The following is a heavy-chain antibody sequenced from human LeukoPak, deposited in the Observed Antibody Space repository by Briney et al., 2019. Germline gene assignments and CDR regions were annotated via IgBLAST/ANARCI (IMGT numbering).Heavy chain of an antibody. CDR2: VSGSGGAT. D-gene: IGHD3-22*01. CDR1: GLTFSSFA. V-gene: IGHV3-23*01. CDR3: AKEGTYYDSSGYYTH. Sequence: GGSLRLSCAASGLTFSSFAMRWVRQAPGKGLEWVSSVSGSGGATYYADFVKGRFTISRDNSKTTLFLQMSSLRVEDTAIYYCAKEGTYYDSSGYYTHWGQGTLVAVSS. J-gene: IGHJ4*02.